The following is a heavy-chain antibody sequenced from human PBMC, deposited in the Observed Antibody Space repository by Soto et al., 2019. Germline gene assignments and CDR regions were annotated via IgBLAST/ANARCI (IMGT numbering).Heavy chain of an antibody. Sequence: ASVKVSCKASGYIFVNYGIAWVRRAPGQGLEWMGWLSAYNGNTHSATKAQGRVTMTTDTSTSTAYMELRSLRSDDTAVSYCARGLPVLLWFGVPPPYGMDVWGQGTTVTVSS. D-gene: IGHD3-10*01. J-gene: IGHJ6*02. CDR1: GYIFVNYG. CDR2: LSAYNGNT. CDR3: ARGLPVLLWFGVPPPYGMDV. V-gene: IGHV1-18*01.